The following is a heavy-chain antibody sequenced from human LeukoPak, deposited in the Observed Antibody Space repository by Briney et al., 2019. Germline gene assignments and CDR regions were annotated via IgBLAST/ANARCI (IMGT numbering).Heavy chain of an antibody. J-gene: IGHJ4*02. D-gene: IGHD4-23*01. CDR1: GHTFRNYY. Sequence: SVKVSCKISGHTFRNYYVHWVQQAPGQGLEWMGGIIPIFGTANYAQKFQGRVTITTDESTSTAYMELSSLRSEDTAVYYCARAGGLLDFEYFDYWGQGTLVTVSS. CDR2: IIPIFGTA. V-gene: IGHV1-69*05. CDR3: ARAGGLLDFEYFDY.